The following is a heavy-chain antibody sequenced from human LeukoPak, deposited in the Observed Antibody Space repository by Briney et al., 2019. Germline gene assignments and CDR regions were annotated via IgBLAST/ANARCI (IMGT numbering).Heavy chain of an antibody. CDR3: AREGGRV. Sequence: GGSLRLSCAASGFSVSSNYMSWVRQAPEKGLEWVSVIYSGGSTYYADSGKGRVTISRDNYKNTLYLQMNSLRVEDTAVYYCAREGGRVWGRGTLVTVSS. D-gene: IGHD1-26*01. V-gene: IGHV3-53*01. J-gene: IGHJ4*02. CDR2: IYSGGST. CDR1: GFSVSSNY.